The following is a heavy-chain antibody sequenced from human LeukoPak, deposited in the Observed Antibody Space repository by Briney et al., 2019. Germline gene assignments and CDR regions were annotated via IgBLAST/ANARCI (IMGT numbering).Heavy chain of an antibody. CDR1: GHTFSGNY. D-gene: IGHD3-22*01. Sequence: GSVTVSCKASGHTFSGNYMHWVGQAPGQGVEGMALIIPNIGHTNYAQNLQGSFTLPSDTSITTPYIELSRLRSDDTAVYYCAGGSCVYSPDYWGQGTLVTVSS. CDR3: AGGSCVYSPDY. CDR2: IIPNIGHT. J-gene: IGHJ4*02. V-gene: IGHV1-2*02.